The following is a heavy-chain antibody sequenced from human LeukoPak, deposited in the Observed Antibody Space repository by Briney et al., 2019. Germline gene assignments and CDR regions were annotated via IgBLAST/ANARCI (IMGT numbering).Heavy chain of an antibody. J-gene: IGHJ4*02. CDR3: ARSEGDYYDSSGYYYPRYYFDY. CDR2: ISSSGSTI. Sequence: GGSLRLSCAASGFTFSDYYMSWIRQAPGKGLEWVSYISSSGSTIYYADSVKGRFTISRDNAKNSLYLQMNSLRAEDTAVYCCARSEGDYYDSSGYYYPRYYFDYWGQGTLVTVSS. CDR1: GFTFSDYY. V-gene: IGHV3-11*04. D-gene: IGHD3-22*01.